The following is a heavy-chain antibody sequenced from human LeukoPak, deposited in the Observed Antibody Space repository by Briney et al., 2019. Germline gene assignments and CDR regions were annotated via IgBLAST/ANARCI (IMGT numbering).Heavy chain of an antibody. CDR1: GFPFSDYA. D-gene: IGHD3-22*01. V-gene: IGHV3-11*06. CDR2: ISGSSGCT. J-gene: IGHJ4*02. Sequence: GGTLRLSCAASGFPFSDYAMSWIRQAPGKGLEWVSYISGSSGCTNYADSVKGRFTISRDNAKNSLYLQMNSLRAEDTAVDSRGRGRLTMIALVPIPEYWGEGGLRTLSP. CDR3: GRGRLTMIALVPIPEY.